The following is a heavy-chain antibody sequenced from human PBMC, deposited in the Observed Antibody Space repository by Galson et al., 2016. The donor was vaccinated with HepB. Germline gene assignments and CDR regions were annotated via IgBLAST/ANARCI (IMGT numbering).Heavy chain of an antibody. Sequence: SLRLSCAASGFIFSEYAMSWVRQAPGKGLEWVSAISKSGDYTYYADSVKGRFTISRDNSKNALSLQMNSLRAEDTAPYYCAKDLGDRLVTVYYYMDAWGKGTTVTVSS. CDR2: ISKSGDYT. CDR1: GFIFSEYA. CDR3: AKDLGDRLVTVYYYMDA. V-gene: IGHV3-23*01. D-gene: IGHD4-11*01. J-gene: IGHJ6*03.